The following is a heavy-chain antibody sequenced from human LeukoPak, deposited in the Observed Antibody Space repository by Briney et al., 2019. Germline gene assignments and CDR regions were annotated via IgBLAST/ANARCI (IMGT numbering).Heavy chain of an antibody. Sequence: PSQTLSLTCTVSGGSISSGGYYWSWIRQPPGKGLEWIGYIYHSGSTYYNPSLKSRVTISVDRSKNQFSLKLSSVTAADTAVYYCARDFCSSTSCSLYYMDVWGKGTTVTVSS. CDR2: IYHSGST. J-gene: IGHJ6*03. V-gene: IGHV4-30-2*01. CDR1: GGSISSGGYY. CDR3: ARDFCSSTSCSLYYMDV. D-gene: IGHD2-2*01.